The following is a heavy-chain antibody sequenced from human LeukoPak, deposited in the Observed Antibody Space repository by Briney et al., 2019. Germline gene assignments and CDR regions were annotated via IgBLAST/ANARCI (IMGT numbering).Heavy chain of an antibody. Sequence: PGGSLSLSCAASGFTFISYEMNWVRQAPGKGLEWVSKISSSGSAIYYADSVKGRFTISRDNAKSTLYLQMKILRDEDTAVYYCARGGSLGYWGQGTLVTVSS. CDR1: GFTFISYE. CDR2: ISSSGSAI. V-gene: IGHV3-48*03. J-gene: IGHJ4*02. CDR3: ARGGSLGY. D-gene: IGHD6-19*01.